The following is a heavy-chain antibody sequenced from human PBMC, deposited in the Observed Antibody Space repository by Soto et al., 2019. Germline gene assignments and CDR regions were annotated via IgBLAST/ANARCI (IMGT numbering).Heavy chain of an antibody. D-gene: IGHD6-19*01. CDR3: ARVHSSGWYEGGEFDY. V-gene: IGHV4-59*01. J-gene: IGHJ4*02. CDR1: GGSISSYY. Sequence: SETLSLTCTVSGGSISSYYWSWIRQPPGKGLEWIGYIYYSGSTNYNPSLKSRVTISVDTSKNQFSLKLSSVTAADTAVYYCARVHSSGWYEGGEFDYWGQGTLVTVSS. CDR2: IYYSGST.